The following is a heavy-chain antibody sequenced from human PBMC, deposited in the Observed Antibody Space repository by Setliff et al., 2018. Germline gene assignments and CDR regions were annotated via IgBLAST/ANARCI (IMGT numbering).Heavy chain of an antibody. CDR3: AREVGTSTSSDAFDV. D-gene: IGHD1-26*01. V-gene: IGHV4-30-4*08. Sequence: TLSLTCTVSGDSISSGDYFWSWIRQPPGKGLEWIAYIYHSGSAYYNPSLKSRVTMSVDTSKNQFSLHLTSVTAADTAVYYCAREVGTSTSSDAFDVWVQGMMVTVSS. J-gene: IGHJ3*01. CDR2: IYHSGSA. CDR1: GDSISSGDYF.